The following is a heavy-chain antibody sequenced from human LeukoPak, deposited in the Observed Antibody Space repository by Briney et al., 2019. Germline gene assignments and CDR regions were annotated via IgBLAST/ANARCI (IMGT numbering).Heavy chain of an antibody. V-gene: IGHV1-18*01. D-gene: IGHD2-2*01. CDR3: ARDSVDIVVVPAAHHDAFDI. J-gene: IGHJ3*02. CDR1: GYTFTSYG. CDR2: ITAYDGNT. Sequence: ASVKVSCKASGYTFTSYGISWVRQAPGQGLEWMGWITAYDGNTNYAQKLQGRVTMTTDTSTSTAYMELRSLRSDDTAVYYCARDSVDIVVVPAAHHDAFDIWGPGTIVTVSS.